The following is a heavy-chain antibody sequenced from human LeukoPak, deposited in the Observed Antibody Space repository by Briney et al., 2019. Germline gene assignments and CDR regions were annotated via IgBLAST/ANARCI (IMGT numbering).Heavy chain of an antibody. Sequence: ASVKVSCKASGYTFTGYYMHWLRQAPGQGLEWMGWINPNSGGTNYAQKFQGRVTMTRDTSISTAYMELSRLRSDDTAVYYCARDRPLKIRNSSGYSQHWGQGTLVTVSS. CDR2: INPNSGGT. CDR3: ARDRPLKIRNSSGYSQH. V-gene: IGHV1-2*02. D-gene: IGHD3-22*01. J-gene: IGHJ1*01. CDR1: GYTFTGYY.